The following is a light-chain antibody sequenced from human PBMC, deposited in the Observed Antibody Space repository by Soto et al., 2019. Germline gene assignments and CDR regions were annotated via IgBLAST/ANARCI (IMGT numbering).Light chain of an antibody. CDR2: EVT. J-gene: IGLJ2*01. CDR3: SSYAGSNNLV. V-gene: IGLV2-8*01. CDR1: SSDVGVYNY. Sequence: QPVLTQPPSASGSPGQSVTISCTGTSSDVGVYNYVSWYQQHSGKAPKLIIYEVTKRPSGVPDRFSGSKSGNTASLTVSGLQAEDEADYYCSSYAGSNNLVFGGGTKLTVL.